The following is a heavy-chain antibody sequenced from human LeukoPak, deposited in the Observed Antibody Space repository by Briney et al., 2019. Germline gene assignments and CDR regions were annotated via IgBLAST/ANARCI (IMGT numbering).Heavy chain of an antibody. CDR3: ASLLVAGVASVDY. Sequence: GGSLRLSCAASGFTFSSYWMTWVRQAPGKGLEWVANIKRDGSEKHYVDSVKGRFTISRDNAKNSMFLQMNSLRAEDTAVYYCASLLVAGVASVDYRGQGTLVTVSS. D-gene: IGHD6-19*01. J-gene: IGHJ4*02. CDR1: GFTFSSYW. CDR2: IKRDGSEK. V-gene: IGHV3-7*03.